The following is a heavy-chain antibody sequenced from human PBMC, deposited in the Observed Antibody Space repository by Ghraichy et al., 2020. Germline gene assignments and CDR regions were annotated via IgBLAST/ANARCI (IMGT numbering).Heavy chain of an antibody. V-gene: IGHV3-23*01. J-gene: IGHJ4*02. D-gene: IGHD3-22*01. CDR1: GFTFEMYG. CDR2: ISDDGRNT. Sequence: GGSLRLSCAASGFTFEMYGMTWVRQAPGKGLEWVSGISDDGRNTYYTNSVKGRFTISRDNSKNTLFLHMRDLRAEDTAIYYCAKNIRVVSLLDSWGPGTLFSVSS. CDR3: AKNIRVVSLLDS.